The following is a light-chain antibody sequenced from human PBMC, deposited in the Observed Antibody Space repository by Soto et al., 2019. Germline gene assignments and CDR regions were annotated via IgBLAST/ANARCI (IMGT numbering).Light chain of an antibody. CDR2: GAS. CDR1: QSVSSSY. CDR3: HQYGSSPYT. J-gene: IGKJ2*01. V-gene: IGKV3-20*01. Sequence: EIVLTQSPGTLSLSPGERATLSCRASQSVSSSYFAWYQQKPGQAPRLLIYGASSRATSIPDRFSGSGSGTDFTLIISRLEPEDFAVYYCHQYGSSPYTFGQGTKLEIK.